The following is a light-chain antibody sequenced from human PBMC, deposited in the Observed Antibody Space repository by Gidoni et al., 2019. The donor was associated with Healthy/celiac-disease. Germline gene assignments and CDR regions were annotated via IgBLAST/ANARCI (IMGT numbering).Light chain of an antibody. Sequence: IQLTESRSFLSASVGDRVTITCRASQGISSYLAWYQQKPGKAPKLLIYAASTLQSGVPSRFSGSGSGTEFTLTISSLQPEDFATDYCQQLNSYPPFTFGPGTKVDIK. J-gene: IGKJ3*01. CDR1: QGISSY. V-gene: IGKV1-9*01. CDR3: QQLNSYPPFT. CDR2: AAS.